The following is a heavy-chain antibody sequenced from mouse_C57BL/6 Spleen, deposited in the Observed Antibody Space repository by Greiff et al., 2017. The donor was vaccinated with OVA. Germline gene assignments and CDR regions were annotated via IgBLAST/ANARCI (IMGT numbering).Heavy chain of an antibody. V-gene: IGHV1-82*01. Sequence: VQLQQPGAELVRPGASVKISCKASGYAFSSSWMNWVKQRPGKGLEWIGRIYPGDGDTNYNGKFKGKATLTADKSSSTAYMQLSSLTSEDSAVYFCAREGYYYAMDYWGQGTSVTVSS. CDR2: IYPGDGDT. CDR1: GYAFSSSW. J-gene: IGHJ4*01. CDR3: AREGYYYAMDY.